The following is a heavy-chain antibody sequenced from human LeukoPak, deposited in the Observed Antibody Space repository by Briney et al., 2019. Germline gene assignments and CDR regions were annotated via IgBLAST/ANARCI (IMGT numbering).Heavy chain of an antibody. V-gene: IGHV3-23*01. CDR3: ANLGPIHVDY. CDR2: ISGSGGST. CDR1: GFTFSSYS. Sequence: GGSLRLSCAASGFTFSSYSMNWVRQAPGKGLEWVSAISGSGGSTYYADSVKGRFTISRDNSKNTLYLQMNSLRAEDTAVYYCANLGPIHVDYWGQGTLVTVSS. J-gene: IGHJ4*02.